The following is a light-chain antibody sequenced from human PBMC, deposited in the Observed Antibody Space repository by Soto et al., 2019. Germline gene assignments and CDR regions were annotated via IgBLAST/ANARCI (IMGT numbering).Light chain of an antibody. V-gene: IGLV2-14*03. CDR3: SSYTGSGTLV. CDR1: TSDIGGYHY. Sequence: QSALTQPASVSGSPGQSITISCTGTTSDIGGYHYVSWYQQHPGQAPKLMIYDVTNRPSGVSNRFSGSKSGNTASLTISGLQAEDEADYYCSSYTGSGTLVLGGGTKVTVL. CDR2: DVT. J-gene: IGLJ2*01.